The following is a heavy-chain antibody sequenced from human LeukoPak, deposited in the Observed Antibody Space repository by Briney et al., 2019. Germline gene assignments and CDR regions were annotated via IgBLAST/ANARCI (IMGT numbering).Heavy chain of an antibody. D-gene: IGHD1-7*01. CDR1: GGSFSGFF. V-gene: IGHV4-34*01. CDR2: INHSGST. J-gene: IGHJ6*03. Sequence: SETLSLTCAVYGGSFSGFFWTWIRQPPGTGLEWIGEINHSGSTNYNPSLKSRVTISVDTSKNQFSLKLSSVTAADTAVYYCARSYNWNFEYYYYMDVWGKGTTVTVSS. CDR3: ARSYNWNFEYYYYMDV.